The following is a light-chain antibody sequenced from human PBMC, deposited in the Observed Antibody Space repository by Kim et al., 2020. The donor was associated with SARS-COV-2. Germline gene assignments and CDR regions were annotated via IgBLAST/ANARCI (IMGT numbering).Light chain of an antibody. V-gene: IGKV1-NL1*01. J-gene: IGKJ1*01. CDR3: QQYSGTLGT. Sequence: DIQMTQSPSSLSASIGDRVTITCRASQDIRSSLAWYQQKPGKAPTLLIYSASSLASGVPSRFSGSESETEYTLTITSLQPEDFATYYCQQYSGTLGTFGQGTKV. CDR2: SAS. CDR1: QDIRSS.